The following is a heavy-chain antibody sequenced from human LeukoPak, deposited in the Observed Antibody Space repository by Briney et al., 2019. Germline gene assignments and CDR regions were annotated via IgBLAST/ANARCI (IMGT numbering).Heavy chain of an antibody. CDR3: AKDSMVRGVIIPI. CDR1: GFTFSSYA. CDR2: ISGSAVDT. Sequence: GGSLGLSCAVSGFTFSSYAMSWVRQAPGKGLEWVSAISGSAVDTWYADSVKGRFTISRDNSKDTLYLQMNSLRAEDTAVYYCAKDSMVRGVIIPIWGQGTLVTVSS. J-gene: IGHJ4*02. D-gene: IGHD3-10*01. V-gene: IGHV3-23*01.